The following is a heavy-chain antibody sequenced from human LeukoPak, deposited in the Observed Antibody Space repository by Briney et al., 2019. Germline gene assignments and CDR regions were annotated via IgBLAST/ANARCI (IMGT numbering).Heavy chain of an antibody. CDR3: ARYVDTAMVLDNWFDP. CDR2: INPNSGGT. Sequence: ASVKVSCKASGYTFTGYYMHWVRQAPGQGLEWMGRINPNSGGTNYAQKFQGRVTMTRDTSISTAYMELSRLRSDDTAVYYCARYVDTAMVLDNWFDPWGQGTLSPSPQ. D-gene: IGHD5-18*01. V-gene: IGHV1-2*06. CDR1: GYTFTGYY. J-gene: IGHJ5*02.